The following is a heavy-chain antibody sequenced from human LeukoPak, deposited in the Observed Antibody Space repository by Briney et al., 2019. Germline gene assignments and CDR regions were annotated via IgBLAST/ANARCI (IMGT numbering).Heavy chain of an antibody. V-gene: IGHV4-34*08. CDR2: INHSGST. CDR3: AALAGYCSGGSCYRGRVLKDY. Sequence: PGGSLRLSCAASGFTFSSYAMSWVRQAPGKGLEWIGEINHSGSTNYNPSLKSRVTISVDTSKNQFSLKLSSVTAADTAVYYCAALAGYCSGGSCYRGRVLKDYWGQGTLVTVSS. J-gene: IGHJ4*02. CDR1: GFTFSSYA. D-gene: IGHD2-15*01.